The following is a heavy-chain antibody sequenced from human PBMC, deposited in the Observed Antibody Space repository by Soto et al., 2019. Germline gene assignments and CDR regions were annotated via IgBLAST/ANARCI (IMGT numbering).Heavy chain of an antibody. Sequence: QTGGSLRLSCVASGFSFSDYSMNWVRQAPGKGLQWVSYISSSDNTYYADSVKGRFTVSRDNAKNALFLQMNSLRDDDTATYYCARLPKGSLVTAWGQGTRVTVSS. J-gene: IGHJ4*02. CDR2: ISSSDNT. CDR1: GFSFSDYS. D-gene: IGHD2-21*02. V-gene: IGHV3-48*02. CDR3: ARLPKGSLVTA.